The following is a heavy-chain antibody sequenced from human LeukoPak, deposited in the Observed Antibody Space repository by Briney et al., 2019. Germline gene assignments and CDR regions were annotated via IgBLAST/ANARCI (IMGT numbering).Heavy chain of an antibody. J-gene: IGHJ5*02. V-gene: IGHV1-2*02. CDR3: ARDRRGVRRPYDWFDP. D-gene: IGHD2-21*01. Sequence: ASVKVSCKASGGTFSSYAISWVRQAPGQGLEWMGWINPNSGGTNYAQKFQGRVTMTRDTSISTAYMELSRLRSDDTAVYYCARDRRGVRRPYDWFDPWGQGTLVTVSS. CDR2: INPNSGGT. CDR1: GGTFSSYA.